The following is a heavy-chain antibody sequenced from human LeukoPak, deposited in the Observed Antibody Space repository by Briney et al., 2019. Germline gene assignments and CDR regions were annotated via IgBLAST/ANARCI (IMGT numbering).Heavy chain of an antibody. J-gene: IGHJ4*02. D-gene: IGHD2-15*01. CDR3: ARRGYCSGGSCYSFDY. V-gene: IGHV4-39*01. CDR1: GDSISSSSYY. Sequence: PSETLSLTCTVSGDSISSSSYYWSWIRQPPGKGLEWIGSIHYSGATYYNPSLKSRVTLSVDTSKNQFSLKLSPVTAADTAVYYCARRGYCSGGSCYSFDYWGQGTLVTVSS. CDR2: IHYSGAT.